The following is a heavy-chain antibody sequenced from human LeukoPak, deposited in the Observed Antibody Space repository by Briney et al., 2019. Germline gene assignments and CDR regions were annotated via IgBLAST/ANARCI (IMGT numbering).Heavy chain of an antibody. CDR1: GYSISSGYY. Sequence: PSETLSLTCTVSGYSISSGYYWGWIRQPPGKGLEWIGSIYHSGSTYYNPSLKSRVTISVDTSKNQFSLKLSSVTAADTAEYYCARDRRGFDWFDYWGQGTLVTVSS. D-gene: IGHD3-10*01. CDR3: ARDRRGFDWFDY. J-gene: IGHJ5*01. CDR2: IYHSGST. V-gene: IGHV4-38-2*02.